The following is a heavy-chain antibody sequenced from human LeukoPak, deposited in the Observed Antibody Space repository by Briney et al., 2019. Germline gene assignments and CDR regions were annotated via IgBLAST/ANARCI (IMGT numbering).Heavy chain of an antibody. CDR1: GFTFSSYE. CDR3: ARDVGLGYSHGPLAYYYYYYYMDV. J-gene: IGHJ6*03. Sequence: GGSLRLSCAASGFTFSSYEMNWVRQAPGKGLEWVSYISSSGSTIYYADSVKGRFTISRDNAKNSLYLQMNSLRAEDTAVYYCARDVGLGYSHGPLAYYYYYYYMDVWGKGTTVTVSS. D-gene: IGHD5-18*01. V-gene: IGHV3-48*03. CDR2: ISSSGSTI.